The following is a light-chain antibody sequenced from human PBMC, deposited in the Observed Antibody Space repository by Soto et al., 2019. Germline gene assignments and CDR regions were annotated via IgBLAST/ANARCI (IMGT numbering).Light chain of an antibody. V-gene: IGKV3-15*01. CDR2: GQS. CDR1: QSVCSN. CDR3: QQYSNWPPVT. Sequence: EIVMSQSPATRSVSPGESATLSCSATQSVCSNLAWYHQKPGQAPRLLISGQSTRTTGIPARFSGSGSGTEFTLAISSLQSEEFAVYYCQQYSNWPPVTFGQGTKLEIK. J-gene: IGKJ2*01.